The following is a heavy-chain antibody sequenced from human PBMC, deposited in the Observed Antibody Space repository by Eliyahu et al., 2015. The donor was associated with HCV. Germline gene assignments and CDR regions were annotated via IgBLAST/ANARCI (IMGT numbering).Heavy chain of an antibody. CDR2: ISSSSSYI. J-gene: IGHJ3*02. D-gene: IGHD5-18*01. CDR3: ARRGYSYGFDKPGAFDI. Sequence: WVSSISSSSSYIYYAXSVKGXFTIXRDNAKNSLYLXMNXLRAEDTAVYYXARRGYSYGFDKPGAFDIWGQGTLVTVSS. V-gene: IGHV3-21*01.